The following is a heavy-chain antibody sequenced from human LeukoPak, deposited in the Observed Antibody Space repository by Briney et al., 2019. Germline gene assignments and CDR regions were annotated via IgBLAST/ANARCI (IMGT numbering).Heavy chain of an antibody. D-gene: IGHD5-24*01. CDR1: GGTSSSYA. Sequence: SVKVSCKASGGTSSSYAISWVRQAPGQGLEWMGRIIPIFGTANYAQKFQGRVTITTDESTSTAYMELSSLRSEDTAVYYCARDLGRWLQRVDAFDIWGQGTMVTVSS. CDR2: IIPIFGTA. J-gene: IGHJ3*02. CDR3: ARDLGRWLQRVDAFDI. V-gene: IGHV1-69*05.